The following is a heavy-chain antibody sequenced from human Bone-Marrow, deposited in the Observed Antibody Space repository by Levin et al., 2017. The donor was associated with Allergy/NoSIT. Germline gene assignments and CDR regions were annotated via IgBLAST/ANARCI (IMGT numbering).Heavy chain of an antibody. J-gene: IGHJ5*02. D-gene: IGHD3-3*01. CDR2: IKTDGSGT. CDR3: ARDQYFDFWRGYPPGWFAP. Sequence: GESLKISCVVSGFQFSDYWMHWVRQRPTKGLEWVASIKTDGSGTAYADSVEGRFSISRDNAKKTLFLQMNSLRVDDTAVYHCARDQYFDFWRGYPPGWFAPWGQGTLVTVSS. CDR1: GFQFSDYW. V-gene: IGHV3-74*01.